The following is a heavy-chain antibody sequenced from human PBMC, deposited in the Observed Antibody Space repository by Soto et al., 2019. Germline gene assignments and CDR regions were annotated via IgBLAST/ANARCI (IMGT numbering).Heavy chain of an antibody. V-gene: IGHV3-23*01. CDR1: GFTFSSYA. Sequence: PGGSRRLSCAASGFTFSSYAMSWVRQAPGKGLEWVSAISGSGGSTYYADSVKGRFTISRDNSKNTLYLQMNSLRAEDTAVYYCAKDRSLGWSGYGYWGQGTLVTVSS. CDR2: ISGSGGST. D-gene: IGHD3-3*01. CDR3: AKDRSLGWSGYGY. J-gene: IGHJ4*02.